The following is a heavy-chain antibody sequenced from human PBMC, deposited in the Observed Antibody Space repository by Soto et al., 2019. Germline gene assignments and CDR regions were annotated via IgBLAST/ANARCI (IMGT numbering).Heavy chain of an antibody. D-gene: IGHD1-26*01. V-gene: IGHV3-15*07. CDR1: GFPFNNAW. J-gene: IGHJ4*01. CDR3: TTDSRTTLPEIRFDY. Sequence: PGGSLRLSCAASGFPFNNAWINWVRQVPGKGLELVGRVKSKADGGSGDYAAPVKGRFVVSRDDSKYLEYLQMNSLKIEDTGVYYCTTDSRTTLPEIRFDYWGHGTQVTVSS. CDR2: VKSKADGGSG.